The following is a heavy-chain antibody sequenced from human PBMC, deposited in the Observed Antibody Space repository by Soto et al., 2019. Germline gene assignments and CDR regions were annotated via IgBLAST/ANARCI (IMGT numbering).Heavy chain of an antibody. V-gene: IGHV5-10-1*01. CDR1: GFTFNNYC. J-gene: IGHJ6*02. CDR3: ARSLLVVAVAEDHYGMDV. Sequence: GESLNTSCKGSGFTFNNYCISWVRQMPGKCMEWMGRIDPTDSETIYTPSCRGHVTISVDKSINTAYLHWSSLRASDTAMYYCARSLLVVAVAEDHYGMDVWGQGTTVTV. D-gene: IGHD2-2*01. CDR2: IDPTDSET.